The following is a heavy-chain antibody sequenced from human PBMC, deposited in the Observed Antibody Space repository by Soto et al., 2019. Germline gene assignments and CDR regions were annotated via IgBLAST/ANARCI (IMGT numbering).Heavy chain of an antibody. Sequence: QVQLVQSGAEVKKPWASVKVSCKASGYTFTSYGISWLRQAPGQGLEWMGWISAYNGNTKYAQKLQGRVTMTTDTSTRTADMELRSLRSDDTAVYYCAREPNYFDYWGQGTLVTVSS. V-gene: IGHV1-18*01. CDR1: GYTFTSYG. CDR2: ISAYNGNT. CDR3: AREPNYFDY. J-gene: IGHJ4*02.